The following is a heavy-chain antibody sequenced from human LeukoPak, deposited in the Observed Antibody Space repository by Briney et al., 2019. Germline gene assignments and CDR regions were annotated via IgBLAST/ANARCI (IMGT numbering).Heavy chain of an antibody. V-gene: IGHV3-74*01. CDR3: ASAVDYYDSSGYYYDLDY. CDR2: INSDGSST. D-gene: IGHD3-22*01. Sequence: GGSLRLSCAASGFTFSSYWMHWVRQAPGKGLVWVSRINSDGSSTSYADSVKGRFTISRDNAKNTLYLQMNSLRAEDTAVYYCASAVDYYDSSGYYYDLDYWGQRTLVTVSS. CDR1: GFTFSSYW. J-gene: IGHJ4*02.